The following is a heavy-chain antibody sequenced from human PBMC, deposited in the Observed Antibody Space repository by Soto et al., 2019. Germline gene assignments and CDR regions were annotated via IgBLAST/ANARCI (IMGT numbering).Heavy chain of an antibody. D-gene: IGHD2-2*01. J-gene: IGHJ5*02. Sequence: GGSLRLSCAASGFTFDDYAMHWVRQAPGKGLEWVSGISWNSGSIGYADSMKGRFTISRDNAKNSLYLQMNSLRAEDTALYYCTRSGGYCSSTSCPNLWWFDPWGQGTLVTVSS. CDR2: ISWNSGSI. V-gene: IGHV3-9*01. CDR1: GFTFDDYA. CDR3: TRSGGYCSSTSCPNLWWFDP.